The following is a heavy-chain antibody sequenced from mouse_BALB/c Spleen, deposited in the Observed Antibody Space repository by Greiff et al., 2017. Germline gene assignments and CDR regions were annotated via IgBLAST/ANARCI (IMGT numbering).Heavy chain of an antibody. CDR1: GYSFTGYN. CDR3: ARSTGYAMDY. V-gene: IGHV1S135*01. J-gene: IGHJ4*01. CDR2: IDPFNGGT. Sequence: EVQLQQSGPELEKPGASVKISCKASGYSFTGYNMNWVKQSNGKSLEWIGYIDPFNGGTSYNQKFKGKATLTVDKSSSTAYMHLSSLTSEDSAVYDCARSTGYAMDYWGQGTSVTVSS.